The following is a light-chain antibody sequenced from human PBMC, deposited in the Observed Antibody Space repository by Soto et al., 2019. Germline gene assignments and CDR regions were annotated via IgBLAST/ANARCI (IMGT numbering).Light chain of an antibody. J-gene: IGKJ1*01. Sequence: EIVLTQSPGTLSLSPGESATLSCRASQNVGSTSLAWYQQRPGQVPRLLISGTSTRATGIPDRFTGSGSGTDFTLTIIRLHPEDFAVYYCQHYGSSPRTFGQGTRV. CDR3: QHYGSSPRT. V-gene: IGKV3-20*01. CDR1: QNVGSTS. CDR2: GTS.